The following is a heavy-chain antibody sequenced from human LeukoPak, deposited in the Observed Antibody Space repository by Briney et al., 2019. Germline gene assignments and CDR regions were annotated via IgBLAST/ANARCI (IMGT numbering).Heavy chain of an antibody. CDR3: ARLDAY. J-gene: IGHJ4*02. Sequence: GGSLRLSCAASGFTFSNYWMSWVRQAPGKGLEWVANIKQDGSEKYYVDSVKGRFTISRDSAKNSLFLQMNSLRAEDTAVYYCARLDAYWGQGTLVTVSS. CDR1: GFTFSNYW. V-gene: IGHV3-7*01. CDR2: IKQDGSEK.